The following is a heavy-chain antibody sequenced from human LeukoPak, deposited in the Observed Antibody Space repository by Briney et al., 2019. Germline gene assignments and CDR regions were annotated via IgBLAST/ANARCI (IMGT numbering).Heavy chain of an antibody. Sequence: GGSLRLSCLTSGFTLSTNAMSWVRQAPGKGLEWISGISGSGASTYYADSVKGRFTISRDDSRNTLYLQMNSLRGDDTAVYYCAKDVGKWESLHFFDYWGQGTPVTVSS. D-gene: IGHD1-26*01. CDR2: ISGSGAST. CDR3: AKDVGKWESLHFFDY. J-gene: IGHJ4*02. V-gene: IGHV3-23*01. CDR1: GFTLSTNA.